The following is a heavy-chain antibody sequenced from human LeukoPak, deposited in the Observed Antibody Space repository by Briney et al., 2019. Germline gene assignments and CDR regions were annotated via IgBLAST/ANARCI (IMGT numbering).Heavy chain of an antibody. CDR3: ARDSPRTGGGGSHFDY. CDR2: ICSGGST. J-gene: IGHJ4*02. Sequence: GGSLRLSCAASGFTVCSNCVNWVRQAPGKGLKWVSVICSGGSTNYSDSVTGRFTISRDNSNNTLYLQMNSLRAEDTAVYYCARDSPRTGGGGSHFDYWGQGTLVTVSS. CDR1: GFTVCSNC. D-gene: IGHD1-1*01. V-gene: IGHV3-66*01.